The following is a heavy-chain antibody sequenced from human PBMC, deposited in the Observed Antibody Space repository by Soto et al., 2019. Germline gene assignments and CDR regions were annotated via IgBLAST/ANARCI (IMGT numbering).Heavy chain of an antibody. Sequence: SETLSLTCTVSGGSISRYYWSWIRQPAGKGLEWIGRIYSSGGTNYNPSLTSRVTMSVDTSKKQFSLKLSSVTAADTAVYYCARGSAAGVDYGMDVWGQGTTVTVSS. V-gene: IGHV4-4*07. J-gene: IGHJ6*02. CDR2: IYSSGGT. D-gene: IGHD6-13*01. CDR3: ARGSAAGVDYGMDV. CDR1: GGSISRYY.